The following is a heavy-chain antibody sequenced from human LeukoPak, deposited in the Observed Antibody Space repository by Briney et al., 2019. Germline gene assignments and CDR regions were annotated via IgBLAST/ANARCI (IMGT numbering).Heavy chain of an antibody. J-gene: IGHJ5*02. V-gene: IGHV1-8*02. CDR1: GGTFSSYA. Sequence: GASVKVSCKASGGTFSSYAINWVRQASGQGLEWMGWMNPNSGNTGYAQKFQGRVTMTSDTSISTAYLEMNTLRSEDTAVYYCARAYSDDTCGSNWFDPWGQGTLVTVSS. CDR3: ARAYSDDTCGSNWFDP. D-gene: IGHD3-10*01. CDR2: MNPNSGNT.